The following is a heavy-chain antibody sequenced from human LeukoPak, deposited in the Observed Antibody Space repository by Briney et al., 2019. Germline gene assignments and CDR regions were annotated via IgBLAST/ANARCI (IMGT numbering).Heavy chain of an antibody. J-gene: IGHJ4*02. CDR3: ARDGEGYDSSGYYAY. V-gene: IGHV3-11*04. D-gene: IGHD3-22*01. CDR2: ISNSGRTI. Sequence: PGGSPRLSCAASGFIFSDYYMSWIRQAPGKGLEWISYISNSGRTIYYADSVKGRFTISRDNAKKSLYLQMHTLRAEDTAMYYCARDGEGYDSSGYYAYWGQGTQVTVSS. CDR1: GFIFSDYY.